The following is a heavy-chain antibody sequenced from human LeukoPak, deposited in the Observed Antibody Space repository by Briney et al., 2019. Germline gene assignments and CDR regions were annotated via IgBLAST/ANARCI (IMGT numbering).Heavy chain of an antibody. D-gene: IGHD3-3*01. Sequence: GGSLRLSCAASGFTFSSYAMDWVRQAPGKGLEWVAVISYDGSNKYYADSVKGRFTISRDNSKNTLYLQMNSLRAEDTAVYYCARGEDLEPSLDYWGQGTLVTVSS. CDR2: ISYDGSNK. CDR3: ARGEDLEPSLDY. J-gene: IGHJ4*02. CDR1: GFTFSSYA. V-gene: IGHV3-30-3*01.